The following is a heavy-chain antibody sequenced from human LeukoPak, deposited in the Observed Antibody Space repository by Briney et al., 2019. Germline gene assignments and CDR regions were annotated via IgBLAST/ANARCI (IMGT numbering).Heavy chain of an antibody. D-gene: IGHD3-10*01. V-gene: IGHV1-69*04. CDR3: ALDSNGSGSSLYYYYYGMDV. CDR1: GGTFSSYA. Sequence: ASVKVSCKASGGTFSSYAISWVRQAPGQGLEWMGRIIPILGIANYAQKFLGRVTITADKSTSTAYMELSSLRSEDTAVYYCALDSNGSGSSLYYYYYGMDVWGQGTTVTVSS. J-gene: IGHJ6*02. CDR2: IIPILGIA.